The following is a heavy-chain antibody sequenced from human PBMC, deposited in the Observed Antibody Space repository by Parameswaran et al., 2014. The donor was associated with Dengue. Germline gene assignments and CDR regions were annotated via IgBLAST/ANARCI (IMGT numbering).Heavy chain of an antibody. J-gene: IGHJ5*02. CDR1: GFTFDDYA. Sequence: LKISCAASGFTFDDYAMHWVRQAPGKGLEWVSGISWNSGSIGYADSVKGRFTISRDNAKNSLYLQMNSLRAEDTALYYCARGEKRYYDSSDTDPWGQGTLVTVSS. V-gene: IGHV3-9*01. CDR3: ARGEKRYYDSSDTDP. D-gene: IGHD3-22*01. CDR2: ISWNSGSI.